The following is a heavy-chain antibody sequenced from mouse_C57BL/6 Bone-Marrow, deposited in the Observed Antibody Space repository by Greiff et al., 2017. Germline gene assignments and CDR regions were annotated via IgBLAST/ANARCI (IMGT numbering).Heavy chain of an antibody. V-gene: IGHV6-3*01. CDR1: GFTFSNYW. D-gene: IGHD1-1*01. J-gene: IGHJ4*01. Sequence: EVQLVESGGGLVQPGGSMKLSCVASGFTFSNYWMNWVRQSPEKGLEWVAQIRLKSDNYATHYAESVKGRFTISRDDSKSSVYLQMNNLRAEDTGIYYCTVLLYGSYAMDYWGQGPQSPSPQ. CDR2: IRLKSDNYAT. CDR3: TVLLYGSYAMDY.